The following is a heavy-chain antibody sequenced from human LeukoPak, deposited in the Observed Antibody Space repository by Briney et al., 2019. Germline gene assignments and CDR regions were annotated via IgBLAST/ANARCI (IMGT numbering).Heavy chain of an antibody. V-gene: IGHV3-21*01. CDR1: GFNFSSYS. CDR3: ARYSSNCPDY. D-gene: IGHD6-13*01. CDR2: ISSSSSYI. Sequence: GGSLRLSCAASGFNFSSYSMNWLRQAPGKGLEWVSSISSSSSYIYYADSVKGRFTISRDNAKNSLYLQMNSLRAEDTAVYYCARYSSNCPDYWGQGTLVTVSS. J-gene: IGHJ4*02.